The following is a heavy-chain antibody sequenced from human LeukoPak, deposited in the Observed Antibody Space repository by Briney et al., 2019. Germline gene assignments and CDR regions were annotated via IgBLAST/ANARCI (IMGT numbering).Heavy chain of an antibody. CDR2: MNEYSTTI. J-gene: IGHJ4*02. D-gene: IGHD1-14*01. CDR1: GFPFNSFW. CDR3: ARGGVNPVDH. Sequence: GGSLRLSCAASGFPFNSFWMHWVRQAPGKGMVWVSDMNEYSTTIRYADSVKGRFTISRDNAKSILYLQMNNLRAEDTAMYFCARGGVNPVDHWGQGTLVTVSS. V-gene: IGHV3-74*01.